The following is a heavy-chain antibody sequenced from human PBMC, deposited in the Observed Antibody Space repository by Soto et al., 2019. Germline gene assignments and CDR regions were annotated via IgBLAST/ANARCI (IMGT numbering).Heavy chain of an antibody. CDR1: GDTFTSYY. Sequence: ASVKVSCKAPGDTFTSYYMHWVRPAPGHGLEWMGVLNPNGGSTRFAQKFQGRVTMTRDTSTSTVYMELRGLTSEDTAVYYCARSSGGVDGIIIEGTNRFAPSAQRPLVIVS. J-gene: IGHJ5*02. CDR2: LNPNGGST. V-gene: IGHV1-46*01. CDR3: ARSSGGVDGIIIEGTNRFAP. D-gene: IGHD3-16*01.